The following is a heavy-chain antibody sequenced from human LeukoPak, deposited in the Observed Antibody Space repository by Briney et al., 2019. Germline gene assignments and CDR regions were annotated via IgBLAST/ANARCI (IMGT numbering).Heavy chain of an antibody. CDR3: ARHKLRYYYDSSGYSDY. V-gene: IGHV4-39*01. D-gene: IGHD3-22*01. Sequence: KPSETLSLTCTVSGGSISSSSYYWGWIRQPPGKGLEWIGSIYYSGSTYYNPSLKSRVTISVDTSKNQFSLKLSSVTAADTAVYYCARHKLRYYYDSSGYSDYWGQGTLVTVSS. J-gene: IGHJ4*02. CDR1: GGSISSSSYY. CDR2: IYYSGST.